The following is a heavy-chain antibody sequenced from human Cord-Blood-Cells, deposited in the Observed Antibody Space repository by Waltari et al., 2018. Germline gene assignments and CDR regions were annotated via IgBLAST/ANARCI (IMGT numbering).Heavy chain of an antibody. Sequence: QVQLVQSGAEVKKPGASVKVSCKASGYTFTSYDINWVRQAPGQGLEWMGWMNPNSGNTGYAQKFQGRVTITRNTSISTAYMELSSLRSEDTAVYYCARGNTYNWNYDAFDIWGQGTMVTVSS. V-gene: IGHV1-8*03. CDR1: GYTFTSYD. CDR2: MNPNSGNT. J-gene: IGHJ3*02. D-gene: IGHD1-7*01. CDR3: ARGNTYNWNYDAFDI.